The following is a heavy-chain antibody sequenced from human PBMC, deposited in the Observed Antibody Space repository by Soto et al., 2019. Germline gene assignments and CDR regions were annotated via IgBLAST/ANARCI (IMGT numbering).Heavy chain of an antibody. V-gene: IGHV4-34*01. CDR1: GGSFSGYY. Sequence: QVKLQQWGAGLLKPSETLSLTCAVYGGSFSGYYWSWIRQPPGKGLEWIGEINHSGSTNYNPSLKSRVTISVDTSKNQFSLKLSAVTAAETAVYYCAIDYDESSGRPTIDYWGQGTLVTVSS. CDR3: AIDYDESSGRPTIDY. CDR2: INHSGST. D-gene: IGHD3-22*01. J-gene: IGHJ4*02.